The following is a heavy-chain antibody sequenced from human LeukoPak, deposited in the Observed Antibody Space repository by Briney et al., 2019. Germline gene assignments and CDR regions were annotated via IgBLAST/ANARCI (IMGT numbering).Heavy chain of an antibody. CDR3: ARGRSNSWYKVVLDY. CDR2: INHSGST. Sequence: SETLSLTCAVYGGSFSGYYWSWIRQPPGKGLEWIGEINHSGSTNYNPSLKSRVTISVDTSKNQFSLKLSSVTAADTAVYYCARGRSNSWYKVVLDYWGQGTLVTVSS. J-gene: IGHJ4*02. V-gene: IGHV4-34*01. D-gene: IGHD6-13*01. CDR1: GGSFSGYY.